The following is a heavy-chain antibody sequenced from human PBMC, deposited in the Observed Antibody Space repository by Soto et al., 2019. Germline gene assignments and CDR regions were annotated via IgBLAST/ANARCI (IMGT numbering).Heavy chain of an antibody. J-gene: IGHJ6*02. Sequence: GGSLRLSCAASGFTFSSYDMHWVRQATGKGLEWVSAIGTAGDTYYPGSVKGRFTISRENAKNSLYLQMNSLRAGDTAVYYCARGIDWNDYPHYYGMDVWGQGTTVTVSS. CDR1: GFTFSSYD. V-gene: IGHV3-13*01. D-gene: IGHD1-1*01. CDR2: IGTAGDT. CDR3: ARGIDWNDYPHYYGMDV.